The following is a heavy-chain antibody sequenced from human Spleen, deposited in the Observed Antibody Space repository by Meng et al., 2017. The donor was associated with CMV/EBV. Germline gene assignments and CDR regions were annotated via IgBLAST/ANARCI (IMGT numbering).Heavy chain of an antibody. V-gene: IGHV3-15*01. CDR3: TTASNYYDSSGIVDY. Sequence: GGSLRLSCAASGCTFSNAWMSWVRQAPGKGLEWVGRIKSKTDGGTTDYAAPVKGRFTISRDDSKNTLYLQMSSLKTEDTAVYYCTTASNYYDSSGIVDYWGQGTLVTVSS. CDR1: GCTFSNAW. J-gene: IGHJ4*02. D-gene: IGHD3-22*01. CDR2: IKSKTDGGTT.